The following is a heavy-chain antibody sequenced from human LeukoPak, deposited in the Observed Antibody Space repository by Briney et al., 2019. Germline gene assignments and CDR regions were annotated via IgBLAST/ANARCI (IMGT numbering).Heavy chain of an antibody. V-gene: IGHV3-73*01. CDR3: TRQDYYDSSSNY. CDR1: GFTFSGSA. Sequence: GGSLRLSCAASGFTFSGSAMHWVRQASGKGLEWVGRIRSKANSYATAYAASVKGRFTISRDDSKNTAYLQMNRLKTEDTAVYYCTRQDYYDSSSNYWGQGTLVTVSS. J-gene: IGHJ4*02. D-gene: IGHD3-22*01. CDR2: IRSKANSYAT.